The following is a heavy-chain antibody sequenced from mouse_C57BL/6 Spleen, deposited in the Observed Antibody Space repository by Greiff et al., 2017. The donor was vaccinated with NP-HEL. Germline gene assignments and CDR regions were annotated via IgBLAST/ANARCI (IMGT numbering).Heavy chain of an antibody. CDR1: GFSLTSYG. J-gene: IGHJ1*03. CDR2: IWGDEST. V-gene: IGHV2-3*01. CDR3: AKRGCSYWYFGV. Sequence: VQLKESGPGLVAPSQSLSITCTASGFSLTSYGVSWVRQPPGKGLEWLGVIWGDESTNYHSAPISRLRISKEKSKSQVFLKLNRLQTDETATYYCAKRGCSYWYFGVWGTGTTVTVSS. D-gene: IGHD3-3*01.